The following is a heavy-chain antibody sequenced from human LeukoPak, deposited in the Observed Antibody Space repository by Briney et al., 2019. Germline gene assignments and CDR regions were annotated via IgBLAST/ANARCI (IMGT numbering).Heavy chain of an antibody. CDR3: ARDLRSGTYYYYYYGMDV. CDR1: GYTFTGYY. CDR2: INPNSGGT. D-gene: IGHD6-13*01. J-gene: IGHJ6*02. V-gene: IGHV1-2*02. Sequence: ASVKVSCKASGYTFTGYYMHWVRQAPGQGLEWMGWINPNSGGTNYAQKFQGRVTMTRDTSISTAYMELSRLRSDDTAVYYCARDLRSGTYYYYYYGMDVWGQWTTVTVSS.